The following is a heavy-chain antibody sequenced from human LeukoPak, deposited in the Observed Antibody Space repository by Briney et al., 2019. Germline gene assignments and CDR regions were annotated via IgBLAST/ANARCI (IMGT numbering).Heavy chain of an antibody. D-gene: IGHD6-6*01. CDR3: ARGSSPNWFDP. J-gene: IGHJ5*02. V-gene: IGHV4-61*01. CDR2: IYYSGST. Sequence: SETLSLTCTVSGGSVSSGSYYWSWIRQPPGKGLEWIGHIYYSGSTNYNPSLKSRVTISVDTSKNQFSLKLSSVTAADTAVYYCARGSSPNWFDPWGQGTLVTVSS. CDR1: GGSVSSGSYY.